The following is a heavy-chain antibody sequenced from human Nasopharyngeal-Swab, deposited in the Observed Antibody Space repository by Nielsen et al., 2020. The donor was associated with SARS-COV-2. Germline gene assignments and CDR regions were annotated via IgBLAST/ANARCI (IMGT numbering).Heavy chain of an antibody. CDR2: ISSSSSTV. V-gene: IGHV3-48*01. D-gene: IGHD3-3*01. J-gene: IGHJ6*03. Sequence: GESLKISCGASGFTFSSYSMNWVRQAPGKGLEWVSYISSSSSTVYYADSVKGRFTISRDNAKNSLYLQMNSLRAEDTAVYYCARDWGSRITIFGVVIRHPMDVWGKGTTVTVSS. CDR3: ARDWGSRITIFGVVIRHPMDV. CDR1: GFTFSSYS.